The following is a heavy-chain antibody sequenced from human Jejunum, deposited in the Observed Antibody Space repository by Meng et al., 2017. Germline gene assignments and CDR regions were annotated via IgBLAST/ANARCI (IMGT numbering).Heavy chain of an antibody. CDR2: VYHSGST. Sequence: ARLLESAPGLVKTSEPLSPTCAVSGGSIESNNWWTWIRQPPGQGLEWIGEVYHSGSTHYNPSLQSRVTISIDNSKNRFSLSLNSVTAADTAIYYCARADYVRYFDLWGRGTLVTVSS. D-gene: IGHD3-10*02. CDR1: GGSIESNNW. CDR3: ARADYVRYFDL. V-gene: IGHV4-4*02. J-gene: IGHJ2*01.